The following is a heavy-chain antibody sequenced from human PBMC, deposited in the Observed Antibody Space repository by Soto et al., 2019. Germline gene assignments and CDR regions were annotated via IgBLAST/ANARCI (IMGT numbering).Heavy chain of an antibody. J-gene: IGHJ6*02. D-gene: IGHD4-4*01. Sequence: TVGSLRLSCAASGFTFSSYGMHWVRQAPGKGLEWVAVISYDGSNKYYADSVKGRFTISRDNSKNTLYLQMNSLRAEDTAVYYCAKEVPYSNYNPYYYYGMDVWGQGITVTVSS. CDR1: GFTFSSYG. V-gene: IGHV3-30*18. CDR3: AKEVPYSNYNPYYYYGMDV. CDR2: ISYDGSNK.